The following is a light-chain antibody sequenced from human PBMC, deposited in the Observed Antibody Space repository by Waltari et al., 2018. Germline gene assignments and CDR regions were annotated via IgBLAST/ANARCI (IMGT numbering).Light chain of an antibody. Sequence: YEVTQALSVSVAPGQTARITVEGKRIGGKKVHWYQKRPGRAPLMAISRANSRPSGIPERFSGSNAVNTATLTITRAQAGDEADYFCQVWDSDTWIFGGGTTLTVL. CDR2: RAN. J-gene: IGLJ2*01. CDR1: RIGGKK. CDR3: QVWDSDTWI. V-gene: IGLV3-9*01.